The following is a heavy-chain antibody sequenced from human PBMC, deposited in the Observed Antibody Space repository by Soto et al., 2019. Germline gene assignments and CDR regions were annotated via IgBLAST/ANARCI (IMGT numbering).Heavy chain of an antibody. CDR3: ARGYCSGGSCYNDAFDI. D-gene: IGHD2-15*01. V-gene: IGHV1-8*01. CDR2: MNPNSGNT. J-gene: IGHJ3*02. CDR1: GYTFTSYD. Sequence: QVQLVQSGAEVKKPGASVKVSCKASGYTFTSYDINWVRQATGQGLEWMGWMNPNSGNTGYAQEFKGRVTMTRNTSISTAYMELSSLRSEDTAVYYCARGYCSGGSCYNDAFDIWGQGTMVTVSS.